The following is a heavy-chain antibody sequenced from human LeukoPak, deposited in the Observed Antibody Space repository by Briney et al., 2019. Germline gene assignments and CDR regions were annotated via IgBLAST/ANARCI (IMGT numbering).Heavy chain of an antibody. Sequence: GGSLRLSCGASGFTFSSYSMSWVRQAPGKGLEWVSAIIGSGGSTYYADSVKRRFTISRDNSKTTLYLPMNSVRAEDTAVYYCAKVHPRAMHIVVVTAPNNWFDPWGQGTLDTVSS. J-gene: IGHJ5*02. CDR3: AKVHPRAMHIVVVTAPNNWFDP. D-gene: IGHD2-21*02. CDR2: IIGSGGST. V-gene: IGHV3-23*01. CDR1: GFTFSSYS.